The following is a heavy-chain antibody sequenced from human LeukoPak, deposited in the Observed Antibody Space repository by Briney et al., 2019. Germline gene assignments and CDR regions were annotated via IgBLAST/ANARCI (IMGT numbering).Heavy chain of an antibody. CDR1: GFTFSSYS. CDR3: ARDRYDSSGYYYTGFDY. D-gene: IGHD3-22*01. V-gene: IGHV3-21*01. CDR2: ISSSSSYI. J-gene: IGHJ4*02. Sequence: PGGSLRLSCAASGFTFSSYSMNWVRQAPGKGLEWVSSISSSSSYIYYADSVKGRFTISRDNAKNSLYLQMNSLRADDRAVYYCARDRYDSSGYYYTGFDYWGQGTLVTVSS.